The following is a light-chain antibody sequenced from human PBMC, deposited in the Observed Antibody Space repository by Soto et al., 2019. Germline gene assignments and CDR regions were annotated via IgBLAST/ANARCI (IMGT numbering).Light chain of an antibody. V-gene: IGKV3-20*01. J-gene: IGKJ2*01. CDR2: GSS. Sequence: EVVVTQSPGALSLSPGERATLSCRASQSVSNNYLAWYQQKPGQSPKLLIFGSSDRATGIPDRFSGSGSGTDFTHTIISLEPEDFAVYYCHQYGSSPPYTFGQGTKLEIK. CDR1: QSVSNNY. CDR3: HQYGSSPPYT.